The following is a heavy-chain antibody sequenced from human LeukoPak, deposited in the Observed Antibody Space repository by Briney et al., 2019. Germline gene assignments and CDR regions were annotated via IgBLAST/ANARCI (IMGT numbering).Heavy chain of an antibody. V-gene: IGHV1-2*06. D-gene: IGHD6-25*01. J-gene: IGHJ4*02. CDR2: INPNSGGT. CDR1: GHTFTGYY. Sequence: GASVKVSCKASGHTFTGYYMHWVRQAPGQGLEWMGRINPNSGGTNYAQKFQGRVTMTRDTSIGTAYMELSRPRSDDTAVYYCARDEVGYSSDLYYFDYWGQGTLVTVSS. CDR3: ARDEVGYSSDLYYFDY.